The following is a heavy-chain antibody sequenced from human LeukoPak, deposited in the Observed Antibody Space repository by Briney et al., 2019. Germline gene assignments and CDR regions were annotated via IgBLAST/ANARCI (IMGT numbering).Heavy chain of an antibody. CDR3: ARNIRETGTFEY. Sequence: GASVKVSCKASGYTFINHGLHWVRQAPGQRLEWMGWIKTGDGYTKYSQKFQDRVTIIRDTSATTVYMDLDSLTSEDTAVYYCARNIRETGTFEYWGQGTLVTVSS. J-gene: IGHJ4*02. CDR2: IKTGDGYT. V-gene: IGHV1-3*04. CDR1: GYTFINHG. D-gene: IGHD1-26*01.